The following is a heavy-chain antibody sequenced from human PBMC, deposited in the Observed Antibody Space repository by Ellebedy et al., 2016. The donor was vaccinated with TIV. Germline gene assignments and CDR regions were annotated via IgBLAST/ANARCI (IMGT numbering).Heavy chain of an antibody. CDR2: IDYSGGTT. Sequence: GESLKISXAASGVGYTLSRHAFSWVRPAPAKGPERVSPIDYSGGTTYYTDSVKGRFTLTRDNTKSTVYLQMNSLRVEDTAVYYCAKVWSDINRAFDYWGQGTLVTVSS. J-gene: IGHJ4*02. CDR1: GVGYTLSRHA. D-gene: IGHD2-21*01. V-gene: IGHV3-23*01. CDR3: AKVWSDINRAFDY.